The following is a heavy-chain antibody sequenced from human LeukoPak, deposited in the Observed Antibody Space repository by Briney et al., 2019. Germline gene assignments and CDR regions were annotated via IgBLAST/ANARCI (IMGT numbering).Heavy chain of an antibody. CDR2: INAGNGYT. CDR3: ARPLAVAGFDY. CDR1: GYAFTSYA. D-gene: IGHD6-19*01. J-gene: IGHJ4*02. Sequence: ASVNVSCKASGYAFTSYAMHWVRQAPGQRLEWMGWINAGNGYTKYSQKFQGRVTITRDTSASTACMELSSLRSEDTAVYFCARPLAVAGFDYWGQGTLVTVSS. V-gene: IGHV1-3*01.